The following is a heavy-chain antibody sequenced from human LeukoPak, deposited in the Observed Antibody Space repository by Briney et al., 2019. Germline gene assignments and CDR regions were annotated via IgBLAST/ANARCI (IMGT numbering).Heavy chain of an antibody. D-gene: IGHD6-13*01. J-gene: IGHJ4*02. CDR3: ARGRRYSRGAYYFDY. Sequence: SETLSLTCAVYGGSFSGYYWSWIRQPPGKGLEWIGEINHSGSINYNPSLKSRVTISVDTSKNQFSLKLSSVTAADTAVYYCARGRRYSRGAYYFDYWGQGTLVTVSS. CDR1: GGSFSGYY. CDR2: INHSGSI. V-gene: IGHV4-34*01.